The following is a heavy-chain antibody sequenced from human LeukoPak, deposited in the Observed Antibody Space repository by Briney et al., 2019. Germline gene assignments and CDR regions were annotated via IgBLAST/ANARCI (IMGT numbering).Heavy chain of an antibody. CDR1: GYTFTSYG. CDR2: ISAYNGNT. D-gene: IGHD2-15*01. CDR3: ARDFPLYCSGGSCYPDYYYYGMDV. Sequence: ASVKVSCKASGYTFTSYGISWVRQAPGQGLEWMGWISAYNGNTNYAQKLQGRVTMTTDTSTSTAYMELRSLRSDDTAVYYCARDFPLYCSGGSCYPDYYYYGMDVRGQGTTVTVYS. J-gene: IGHJ6*02. V-gene: IGHV1-18*01.